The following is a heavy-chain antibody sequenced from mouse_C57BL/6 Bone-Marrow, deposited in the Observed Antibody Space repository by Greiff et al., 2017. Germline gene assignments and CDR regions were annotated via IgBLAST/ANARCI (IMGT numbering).Heavy chain of an antibody. CDR3: ARVRTVVSDY. Sequence: QVHVKQSGAELARPGASVKLSCKASGYTFTSYGISWVKQRTGQGLEWIGEIYPRSGNTYYNEKFKGKATLTADKSSSTAYMDLRSLTSEDSAVYFCARVRTVVSDYWGQGTTLTVSS. D-gene: IGHD1-1*01. J-gene: IGHJ2*01. V-gene: IGHV1-81*01. CDR2: IYPRSGNT. CDR1: GYTFTSYG.